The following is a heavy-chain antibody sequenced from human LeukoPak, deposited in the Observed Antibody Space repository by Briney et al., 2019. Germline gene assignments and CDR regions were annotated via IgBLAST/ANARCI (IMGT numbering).Heavy chain of an antibody. V-gene: IGHV4-59*02. CDR3: ARGFYEPFDR. CDR2: VDYNGGT. D-gene: IGHD2/OR15-2a*01. J-gene: IGHJ4*02. CDR1: GASVTTSH. Sequence: SETLSLTCTVSGASVTTSHWNWVRQPPGKGLEWIGNVDYNGGTKYNPSLKSRVTMSLDTSKNQFSLKPKFVTAADTALYYCARGFYEPFDRWGQGTLVTVSS.